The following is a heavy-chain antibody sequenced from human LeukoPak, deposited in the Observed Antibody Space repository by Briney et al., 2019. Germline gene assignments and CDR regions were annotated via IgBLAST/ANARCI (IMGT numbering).Heavy chain of an antibody. Sequence: GGSLRLSCVVSGFSFEDHAMHWVRQAPGKGLEWVSYISSSGSTIYYADSVKGRFTISRDNAKNSLYLQMNSLRAEDTAVYYCARERDSSGYYTSDIDYWGQGTLVTVSS. D-gene: IGHD3-22*01. CDR1: GFSFEDHA. J-gene: IGHJ4*02. V-gene: IGHV3-48*03. CDR3: ARERDSSGYYTSDIDY. CDR2: ISSSGSTI.